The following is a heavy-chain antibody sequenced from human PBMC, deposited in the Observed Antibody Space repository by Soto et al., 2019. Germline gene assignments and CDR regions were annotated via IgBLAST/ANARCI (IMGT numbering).Heavy chain of an antibody. CDR2: ISSDGSYK. J-gene: IGHJ4*02. D-gene: IGHD4-17*01. CDR1: TFTFSSSG. Sequence: GSLRLSCAASTFTFSSSGMHWVRQAPGKGLEWVAIISSDGSYKSYADSVKGRFTISRDNSKNTLYLQMNSLRAEDTAVYYCAKSTTVTKNVDYWGQGTLVTVSS. V-gene: IGHV3-30*18. CDR3: AKSTTVTKNVDY.